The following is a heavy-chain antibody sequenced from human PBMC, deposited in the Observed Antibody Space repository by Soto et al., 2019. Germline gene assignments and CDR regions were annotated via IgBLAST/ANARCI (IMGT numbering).Heavy chain of an antibody. Sequence: SETRSLTCTVSGGSISSYVWWWARHCLGRGLERIGYIYYSGSTNYSPSRKSRVTISVDTSKNQFSLKLSSVTAADTALYYCARDRILGPTGFRAQGTLDTGS. V-gene: IGHV4-59*13. D-gene: IGHD1-26*01. J-gene: IGHJ4*02. CDR2: IYYSGST. CDR1: GGSISSYV. CDR3: ARDRILGPTGF.